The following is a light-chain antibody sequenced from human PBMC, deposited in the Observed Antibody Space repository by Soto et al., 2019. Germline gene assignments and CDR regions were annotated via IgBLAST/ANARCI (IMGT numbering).Light chain of an antibody. CDR2: DAS. Sequence: DIVLTQSPATLSLSPGERATLSCRASQSINNYLAWYQQKPGRAPRLLIYDASNRATGIPARFSGSGSGTDFTLTISSLEPGDFAVYYCQQRSNWPLTFGGGTKVEIK. V-gene: IGKV3-11*01. CDR3: QQRSNWPLT. J-gene: IGKJ4*01. CDR1: QSINNY.